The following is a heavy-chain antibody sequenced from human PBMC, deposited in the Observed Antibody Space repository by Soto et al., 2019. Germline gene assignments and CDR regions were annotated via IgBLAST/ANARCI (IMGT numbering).Heavy chain of an antibody. CDR3: ARVERWYSSGWYRNEDY. J-gene: IGHJ4*02. CDR1: GFTFSDYY. CDR2: ISSSGSTI. Sequence: GGSLRLSCAASGFTFSDYYMSWIRQAPGKGLEWVSYISSSGSTIYYADSVKGRFTISRDNAKNSLYLQMNSLRAEDTAVYYCARVERWYSSGWYRNEDYWGQGTLVTVSS. D-gene: IGHD6-19*01. V-gene: IGHV3-11*01.